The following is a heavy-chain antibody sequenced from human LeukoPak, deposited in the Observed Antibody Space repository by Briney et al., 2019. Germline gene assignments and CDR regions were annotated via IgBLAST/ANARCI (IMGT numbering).Heavy chain of an antibody. J-gene: IGHJ4*02. CDR1: GFTFSSYA. CDR3: ARPSSLGTLVAFDY. V-gene: IGHV3-23*01. D-gene: IGHD6-6*01. CDR2: ISGSGGST. Sequence: GGSLRLSCAASGFTFSSYAMSWVRQAPGKGLEWVSAISGSGGSTYYADSVKGRFTISRDNSKNTLYLQMNSLRAEDTAVYYCARPSSLGTLVAFDYWGQGTLVTVSS.